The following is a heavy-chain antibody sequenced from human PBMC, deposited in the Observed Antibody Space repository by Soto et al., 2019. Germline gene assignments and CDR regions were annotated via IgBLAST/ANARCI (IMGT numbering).Heavy chain of an antibody. CDR1: GGSISSYY. Sequence: QVQLQESGPGLVKPSETLSLTCTVSGGSISSYYWSWIRQPPGKGLEWIGYIYYSGSTNYNPSLKSRVTISVDTSKNQFSLKLSSVTAADTAVYYCVRVSRGLPYYYDSSGYYWGYFDYWGQGTLVTVSS. J-gene: IGHJ4*02. CDR2: IYYSGST. CDR3: VRVSRGLPYYYDSSGYYWGYFDY. V-gene: IGHV4-59*01. D-gene: IGHD3-22*01.